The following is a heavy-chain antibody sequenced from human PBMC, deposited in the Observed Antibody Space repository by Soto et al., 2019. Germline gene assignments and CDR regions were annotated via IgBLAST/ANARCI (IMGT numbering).Heavy chain of an antibody. J-gene: IGHJ4*02. CDR1: DGSSVDPSCY. Sequence: PSETHPLPSTVVDGSSVDPSCYRSMIKKTPGKGLEWIGYIYYTGSTNYNPSLKSRVTISLDTSKNQFSLKLSSVTAADTAVFYCARSYYYETTGDYPLDYWGQGTLLTGSS. CDR3: ARSYYYETTGDYPLDY. V-gene: IGHV4-61*01. D-gene: IGHD3-22*01. CDR2: IYYTGST.